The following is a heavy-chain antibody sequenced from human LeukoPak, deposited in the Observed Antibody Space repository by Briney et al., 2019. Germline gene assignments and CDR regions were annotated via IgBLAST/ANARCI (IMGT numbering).Heavy chain of an antibody. CDR3: VRSRAASPTEVLY. CDR2: IYSNGDT. V-gene: IGHV4-59*01. Sequence: SETLSLACTVSGASLTNFFWNWIRQSPEKGLEWIGYIYSNGDTNYNPSFKSRVTFSLDSSKNQFSLKLTSVTVADTAVYYCVRSRAASPTEVLYWGQGTLVTVSS. J-gene: IGHJ4*02. CDR1: GASLTNFF. D-gene: IGHD6-13*01.